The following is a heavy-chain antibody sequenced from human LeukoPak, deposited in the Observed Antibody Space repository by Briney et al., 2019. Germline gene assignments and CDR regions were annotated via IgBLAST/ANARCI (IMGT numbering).Heavy chain of an antibody. CDR2: IRYDGTNK. V-gene: IGHV3-30*02. D-gene: IGHD5-12*01. J-gene: IGHJ4*02. CDR3: AKGHSGYDHSPLGY. CDR1: GFTFSSYG. Sequence: GGSLRLSCAASGFTFSSYGMHWVRQAPGKGLEWVAFIRYDGTNKYYADSVKGRFTISRDNSKNTLYLQMNSLRAEDTAVFYCAKGHSGYDHSPLGYWGQGTLVTVSS.